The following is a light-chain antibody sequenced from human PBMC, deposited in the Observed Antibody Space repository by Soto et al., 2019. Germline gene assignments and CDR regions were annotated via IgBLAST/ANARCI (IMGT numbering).Light chain of an antibody. J-gene: IGKJ5*01. CDR2: DAS. CDR1: QNIRNW. CDR3: QQYNTYST. Sequence: SQITQSPSTLSASVGDSVSITCRASQNIRNWLAWYQQKPGQAPNPLIYDASSLTTGVPARFSGSGSGTEFTLTISSLQPDDFATYYCQQYNTYSTFGQGTRLEI. V-gene: IGKV1-5*01.